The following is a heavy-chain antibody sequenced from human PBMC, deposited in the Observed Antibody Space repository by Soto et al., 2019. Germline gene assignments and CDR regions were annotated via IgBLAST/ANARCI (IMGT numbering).Heavy chain of an antibody. J-gene: IGHJ4*02. Sequence: GASVKLSCEACGDSFTSYGISWVRQAPGQGLEWMGWIIPFIGIANYAQKFQGRVTITADKSTSTAYMELSSLRSEDTAVYYCASEAMKYSGYDYRSDYWGQGTLVTVSS. CDR1: GDSFTSYG. V-gene: IGHV1-69*10. D-gene: IGHD5-12*01. CDR3: ASEAMKYSGYDYRSDY. CDR2: IIPFIGIA.